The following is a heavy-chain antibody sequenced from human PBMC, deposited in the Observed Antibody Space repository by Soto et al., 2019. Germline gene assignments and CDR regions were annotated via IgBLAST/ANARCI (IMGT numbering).Heavy chain of an antibody. Sequence: QVQLVESGGGVVQPGRSLRLSCAASGFTFSSYGMHWVRQAPGKGLEWVAVISNDGSNKYYADSVKGRFTISRDNSKNTLYLQMNSLRAEDTAVYYCAQERRGYGDLYWYFDLWGRGTLVTVSS. J-gene: IGHJ2*01. CDR2: ISNDGSNK. CDR1: GFTFSSYG. D-gene: IGHD4-17*01. V-gene: IGHV3-30*18. CDR3: AQERRGYGDLYWYFDL.